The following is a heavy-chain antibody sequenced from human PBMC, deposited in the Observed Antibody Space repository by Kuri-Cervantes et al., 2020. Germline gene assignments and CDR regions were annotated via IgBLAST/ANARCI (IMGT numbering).Heavy chain of an antibody. V-gene: IGHV3-30-3*01. J-gene: IGHJ4*02. CDR3: ARAPPAGGKDRGVDY. Sequence: GESLKISCAASGFTFSSYAMHWVRQAPGKGLEWVAVISYDGSNKYYADSVKGRFTISRDNAKNSLYLQMNSLRAEDTAVYYCARAPPAGGKDRGVDYWGQGTLVTVSS. CDR2: ISYDGSNK. D-gene: IGHD4-23*01. CDR1: GFTFSSYA.